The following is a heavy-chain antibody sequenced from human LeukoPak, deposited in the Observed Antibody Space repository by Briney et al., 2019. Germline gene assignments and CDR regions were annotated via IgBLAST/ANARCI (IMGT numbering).Heavy chain of an antibody. CDR2: ISSSSSTI. Sequence: GGSLRLSCAGSGFTFGSYSMNWVRQAPGKGLEWVSYISSSSSTIYYADSVKGRFTISRDNAKNSLYLQMNSLRAEDTAVYYCARDPPIAALDYWGQGTLVTVSS. D-gene: IGHD6-6*01. J-gene: IGHJ4*02. V-gene: IGHV3-48*01. CDR1: GFTFGSYS. CDR3: ARDPPIAALDY.